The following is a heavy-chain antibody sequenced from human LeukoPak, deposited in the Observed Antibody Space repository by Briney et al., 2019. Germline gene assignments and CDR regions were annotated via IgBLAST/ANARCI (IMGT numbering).Heavy chain of an antibody. V-gene: IGHV3-48*03. CDR2: ISSSGSTI. J-gene: IGHJ4*02. D-gene: IGHD3-10*01. CDR1: GFTFSSYE. CDR3: ARGLYGSGSYSTFGY. Sequence: GGSLRLSCAASGFTFSSYEMNWVRQAPGKGLEWVSYISSSGSTIYYADSVKGRFTISRDNAKNSTYLQMNSLRAEDTAVYYCARGLYGSGSYSTFGYWGQGTLVTVSS.